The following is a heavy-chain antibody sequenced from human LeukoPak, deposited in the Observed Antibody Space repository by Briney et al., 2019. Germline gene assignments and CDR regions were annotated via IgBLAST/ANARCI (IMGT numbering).Heavy chain of an antibody. D-gene: IGHD6-13*01. CDR2: IIPIFGTA. CDR1: GGTYSSSA. V-gene: IGHV1-69*05. Sequence: SVKVSCKASGGTYSSSAISWVRQAPGQGLEWMGRIIPIFGTANYAQKFQGRVTITTDESTSTAYMELSSLRSEDTAVYYCARDLAGYFDYWGQGTLVAVSS. J-gene: IGHJ4*02. CDR3: ARDLAGYFDY.